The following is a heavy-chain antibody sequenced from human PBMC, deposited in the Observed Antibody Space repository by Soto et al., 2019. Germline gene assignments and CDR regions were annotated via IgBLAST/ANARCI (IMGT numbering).Heavy chain of an antibody. Sequence: QVQLQESGPGLVTPSGTLSLTCAVSGGSISSSNWWSWVRQPPGKGREWIGEIYHSGSTNYNPSLKRRCNVAVDQSKDQFDLKLSSVTAADTAVYYCARAAMGGSSWPFDYWGQGSLVTVSS. V-gene: IGHV4-4*02. D-gene: IGHD6-13*01. J-gene: IGHJ4*02. CDR3: ARAAMGGSSWPFDY. CDR1: GGSISSSNW. CDR2: IYHSGST.